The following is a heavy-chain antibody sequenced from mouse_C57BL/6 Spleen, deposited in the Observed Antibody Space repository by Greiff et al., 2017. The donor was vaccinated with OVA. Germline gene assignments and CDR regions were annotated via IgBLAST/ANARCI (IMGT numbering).Heavy chain of an antibody. CDR3: ARSGDGYYLDY. Sequence: QVHVKQPGAELVRPGTSVKLSCKASGYTFTSYWMHWVKQRPGQGLEWIGVIDPSDSYTNYNQKFKGKATLTVDTSSSTAYMQLSSLTSEDSAVYYCARSGDGYYLDYWGQGTTLTVSS. J-gene: IGHJ2*01. CDR1: GYTFTSYW. V-gene: IGHV1-59*01. CDR2: IDPSDSYT. D-gene: IGHD2-3*01.